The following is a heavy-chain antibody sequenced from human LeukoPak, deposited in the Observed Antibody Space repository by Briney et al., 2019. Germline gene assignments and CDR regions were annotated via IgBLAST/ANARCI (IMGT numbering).Heavy chain of an antibody. J-gene: IGHJ4*02. V-gene: IGHV1-8*01. CDR3: ARGDYEYGGTDY. CDR1: GYTFTSYD. Sequence: GAAVKVSCKSSGYTFTSYDIHWVRQATGQGLAWMGYMNPKSDNTGYAQKFQGRVTMTSDTSISTAFMELSSLRSEDTAVYYCARGDYEYGGTDYWGQGTLVTVSS. CDR2: MNPKSDNT. D-gene: IGHD4-23*01.